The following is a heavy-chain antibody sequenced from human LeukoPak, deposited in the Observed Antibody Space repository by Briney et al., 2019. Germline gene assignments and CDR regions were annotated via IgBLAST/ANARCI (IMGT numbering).Heavy chain of an antibody. D-gene: IGHD5-24*01. CDR3: AKSRANDGYTYVYYFDY. J-gene: IGHJ4*02. CDR2: ISGSGDST. V-gene: IGHV3-23*01. Sequence: PGGSLRLSCTASGFTFSSYTMSWARQAPGKGLEWVSAISGSGDSTYYADSVKGRFTISRDNSKNTLYLQMNSLRAEDTAVYYCAKSRANDGYTYVYYFDYWGQGSLVTVSS. CDR1: GFTFSSYT.